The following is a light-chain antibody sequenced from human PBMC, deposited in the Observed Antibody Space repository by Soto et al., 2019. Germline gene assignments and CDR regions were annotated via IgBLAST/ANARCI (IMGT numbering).Light chain of an antibody. CDR1: QSINSA. J-gene: IGKJ1*01. CDR2: GAS. CDR3: QQYMYWSPT. Sequence: EIVMTQSPATLSVSPGESVTLSCRASQSINSALAWYQQKPGQAPRLLVYGASTRAPGIPARFSGSGSGTEFTLTVSSLQSEDFAVFYCQQYMYWSPTFGQGTKVDIK. V-gene: IGKV3-15*01.